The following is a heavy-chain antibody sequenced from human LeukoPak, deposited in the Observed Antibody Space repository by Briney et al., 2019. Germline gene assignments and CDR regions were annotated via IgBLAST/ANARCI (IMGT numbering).Heavy chain of an antibody. D-gene: IGHD2-21*02. CDR1: GGSISSGGYS. J-gene: IGHJ5*02. CDR2: IYYSGST. CDR3: ASLTVVTAIIDP. V-gene: IGHV4-30-4*07. Sequence: SETLSLTCAVSGGSISSGGYSWSWIRQPPGKGLEWIGYIYYSGSTYYNPSLKSRVTISVDTSKNQFSLKLSSVTAADTAVYYCASLTVVTAIIDPWGQGTLVTVSS.